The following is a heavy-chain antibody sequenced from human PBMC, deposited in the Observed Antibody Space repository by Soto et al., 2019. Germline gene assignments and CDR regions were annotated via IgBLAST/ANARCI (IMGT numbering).Heavy chain of an antibody. CDR2: ISSSSSYI. CDR3: ARDMGAQWLVQHWFDP. V-gene: IGHV3-21*01. Sequence: PGGSLRLSCAASGFTFSSYSMNWVRQAPGKGLEWVSSISSSSSYIYYADSVKGRFTISRDNAKNSLYLQMNSLRAEDTAVYYCARDMGAQWLVQHWFDPWGQGTLVTVS. D-gene: IGHD6-19*01. J-gene: IGHJ5*02. CDR1: GFTFSSYS.